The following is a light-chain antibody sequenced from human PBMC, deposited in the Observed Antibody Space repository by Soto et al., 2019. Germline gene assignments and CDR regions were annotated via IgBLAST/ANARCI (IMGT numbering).Light chain of an antibody. V-gene: IGKV3-15*01. CDR1: QSISNH. Sequence: ETVMTQSPATLAVSPGESTTLSCRASQSISNHLTWYQQKPGQPPRLLIYGAYTRATGIPARFSGSGSGTEFTLTISNVQSEDFAVYYCQQYSGWPYTFGQGTKLEIK. CDR2: GAY. CDR3: QQYSGWPYT. J-gene: IGKJ2*01.